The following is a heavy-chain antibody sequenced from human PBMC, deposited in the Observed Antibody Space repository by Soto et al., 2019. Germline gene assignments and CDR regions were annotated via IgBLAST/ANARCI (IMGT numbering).Heavy chain of an antibody. CDR3: AKPGCGRGGCYPYYCDY. J-gene: IGHJ4*02. D-gene: IGHD2-15*01. Sequence: EVQLLESGGGLVQPGGSLRLSCAAPGFTFSDYAMSWVRQAPGKGLEWVSAVGADDATSWYADSVKGRFVISRDNSKGTLFLQISGLRAEDTAIYYCAKPGCGRGGCYPYYCDYRGKGSLVTVSS. CDR2: VGADDATS. CDR1: GFTFSDYA. V-gene: IGHV3-23*01.